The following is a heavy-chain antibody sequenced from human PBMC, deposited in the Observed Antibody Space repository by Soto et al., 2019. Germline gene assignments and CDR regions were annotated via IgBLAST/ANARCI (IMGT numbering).Heavy chain of an antibody. CDR2: ISAYNGNT. Sequence: GGPVKVSCKASGYTFTSYGISWVRQAPGQGLEWMGWISAYNGNTNYAQKLQGRVTMTTDTSTSTAYMELRSLRSDDTAVYYCARVRTSSYYDFWSVDYDYYYYGMDVWGQGTTVTVSS. D-gene: IGHD3-3*01. J-gene: IGHJ6*02. CDR3: ARVRTSSYYDFWSVDYDYYYYGMDV. CDR1: GYTFTSYG. V-gene: IGHV1-18*01.